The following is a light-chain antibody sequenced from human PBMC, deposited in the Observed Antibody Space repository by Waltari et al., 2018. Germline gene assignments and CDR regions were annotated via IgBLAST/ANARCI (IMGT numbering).Light chain of an antibody. CDR2: EVT. CDR3: TSYTTSTTVL. J-gene: IGLJ3*02. Sequence: QSALTQPASVSGSPGQSITISCTGTSRDIGGYDFVSWYQQYPGMAPKLMIYEVTNRPSGVSGRFSGSKSGTTASLTISGLQPEDEADYYCTSYTTSTTVLFGGGTKVTVL. V-gene: IGLV2-14*01. CDR1: SRDIGGYDF.